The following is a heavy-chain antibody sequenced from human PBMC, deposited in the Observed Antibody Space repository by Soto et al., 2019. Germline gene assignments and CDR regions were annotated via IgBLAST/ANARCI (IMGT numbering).Heavy chain of an antibody. Sequence: SETLSLTCTVSGGSISSGGYYWSWIRQHPGKGLEWIGYIYYSGSTYYNPSLKSRVTISVDTSKNQFSLKLSSVTAADTAVYCCASHCSGGSCYPIQGWFDPWGQGTLVTVSS. J-gene: IGHJ5*02. V-gene: IGHV4-31*03. CDR1: GGSISSGGYY. CDR3: ASHCSGGSCYPIQGWFDP. CDR2: IYYSGST. D-gene: IGHD2-15*01.